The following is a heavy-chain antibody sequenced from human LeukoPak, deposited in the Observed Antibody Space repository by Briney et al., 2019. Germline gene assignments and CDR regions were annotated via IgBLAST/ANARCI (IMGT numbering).Heavy chain of an antibody. CDR3: ARVSGSSHYYHYMDV. J-gene: IGHJ6*03. CDR2: ISSSGSTI. D-gene: IGHD6-13*01. V-gene: IGHV3-48*03. CDR1: GFTFSSYE. Sequence: GGSLRLSCAASGFTFSSYEMNWVRQAPGKGLEWVSYISSSGSTIYYADSVKGRFTISRDNAKNSLYLQMNSLRAEDTAVYYCARVSGSSHYYHYMDVWGKGTTVTVSS.